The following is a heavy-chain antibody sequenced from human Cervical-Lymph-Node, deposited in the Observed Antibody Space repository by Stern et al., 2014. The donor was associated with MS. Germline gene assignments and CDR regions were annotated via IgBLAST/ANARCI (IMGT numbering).Heavy chain of an antibody. Sequence: QVQLVQSGPGLVKSSQTLSLTCTVSGVSISSDNYYWSWIRQPAGKGLEWIGRIYTSGNTNYSPSLKRRVTISLNMSKNQGSLQVPSVTAADTAIYYCARHGSANYYDNWFDPWGQGILVTVSS. CDR2: IYTSGNT. D-gene: IGHD3-10*01. CDR1: GVSISSDNYY. V-gene: IGHV4-61*02. CDR3: ARHGSANYYDNWFDP. J-gene: IGHJ5*02.